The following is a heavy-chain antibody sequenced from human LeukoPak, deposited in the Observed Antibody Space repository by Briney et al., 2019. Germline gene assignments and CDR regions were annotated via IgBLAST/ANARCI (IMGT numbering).Heavy chain of an antibody. CDR3: ARSASDIVVVPAAIRPGYYYYGMDV. J-gene: IGHJ6*02. CDR2: IIPILGIA. V-gene: IGHV1-69*04. D-gene: IGHD2-2*02. Sequence: SVKVSCKASGGTFSSYAISWVRQAPGQGLEWMGRIIPILGIANYAQKFQGRVTITADKSTSTAYMELSSLRSEDTAVYYCARSASDIVVVPAAIRPGYYYYGMDVWGQGTTVTVSS. CDR1: GGTFSSYA.